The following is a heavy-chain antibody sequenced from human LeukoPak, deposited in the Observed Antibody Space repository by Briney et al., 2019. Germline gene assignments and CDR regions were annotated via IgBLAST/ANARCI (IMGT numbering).Heavy chain of an antibody. Sequence: RASVKVSCKASGGTFSSYAISWVRQAPGQGLEWMGGIIPIFGTANYAQKFQGRVTITADESTSTAYMELSSLRSEDTAVYYCARSTYYYDSSGYGTPWFDPWGQGTLVTVSS. CDR2: IIPIFGTA. CDR1: GGTFSSYA. J-gene: IGHJ5*02. D-gene: IGHD3-22*01. CDR3: ARSTYYYDSSGYGTPWFDP. V-gene: IGHV1-69*13.